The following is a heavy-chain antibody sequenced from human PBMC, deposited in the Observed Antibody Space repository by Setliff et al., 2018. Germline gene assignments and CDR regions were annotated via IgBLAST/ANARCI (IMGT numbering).Heavy chain of an antibody. D-gene: IGHD3-22*01. CDR1: GGTFSNYA. CDR3: ATMYYYDSSGYLGHAFDI. J-gene: IGHJ3*02. CDR2: IGAYNGNT. Sequence: ASVKVSCKASGGTFSNYAITWVRQAPGQGLEWMGWIGAYNGNTYNAHKFQGRVTMTEDTSTDTAYMELSSLRSEDTAVYYCATMYYYDSSGYLGHAFDIWGQGAMVTVSS. V-gene: IGHV1-18*01.